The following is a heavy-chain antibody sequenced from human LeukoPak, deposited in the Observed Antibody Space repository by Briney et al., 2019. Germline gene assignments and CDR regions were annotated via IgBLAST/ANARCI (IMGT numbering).Heavy chain of an antibody. CDR3: ARGRFYAMDV. J-gene: IGHJ6*02. Sequence: GGSLRLSCVASRFTFSSYWMHWVRQAPGKGLVWVSRINYEGSGIADADSVKGRFTISRGNAKNTLYLQMNSLRAEDTAVYYCARGRFYAMDVWGQGTTVTVSS. CDR2: INYEGSGI. V-gene: IGHV3-74*03. CDR1: RFTFSSYW.